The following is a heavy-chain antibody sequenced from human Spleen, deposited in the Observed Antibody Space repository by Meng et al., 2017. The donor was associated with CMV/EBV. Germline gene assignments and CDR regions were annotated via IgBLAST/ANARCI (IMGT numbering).Heavy chain of an antibody. V-gene: IGHV3-7*01. D-gene: IGHD6-19*01. CDR1: GFTFSSYW. J-gene: IGHJ6*02. CDR2: IKQDGSEK. Sequence: GESLKISCAASGFTFSSYWMSWVRQAPGKGLEWVANIKQDGSEKYYVDSVKGRFTISRDNAKNSLYLQMNSLRAEDTAVYYCARSSSGWYWHYYYGMDVWGQGTTVTVSS. CDR3: ARSSSGWYWHYYYGMDV.